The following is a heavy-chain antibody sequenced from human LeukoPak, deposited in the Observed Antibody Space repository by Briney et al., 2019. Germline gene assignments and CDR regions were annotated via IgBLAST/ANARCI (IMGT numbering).Heavy chain of an antibody. CDR1: GFTFSDHY. J-gene: IGHJ4*02. CDR2: IKQDGSEK. Sequence: GGSLRLSCAASGFTFSDHYMDWVRQAPGKGLEWVANIKQDGSEKYYVDSVKGRFTISRDNAKNSLYLQMNSLRAEDTAVYYCARGGGTTVTTANFDYWGQGTLVIVSS. V-gene: IGHV3-7*01. D-gene: IGHD4-17*01. CDR3: ARGGGTTVTTANFDY.